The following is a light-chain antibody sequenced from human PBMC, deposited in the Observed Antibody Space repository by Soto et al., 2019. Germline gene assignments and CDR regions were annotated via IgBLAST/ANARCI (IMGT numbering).Light chain of an antibody. CDR3: QQYNNWPLT. V-gene: IGKV3-15*01. CDR2: GAS. J-gene: IGKJ4*01. Sequence: EIVLTQSPATLSLSPGERATLSCRASQSITINLAWYQQKPDQVPRLLIYGASSRATGIPARFSGSGSGTDFTLTISSLQSEDFAVYYCQQYNNWPLTFGGGTKVDIK. CDR1: QSITIN.